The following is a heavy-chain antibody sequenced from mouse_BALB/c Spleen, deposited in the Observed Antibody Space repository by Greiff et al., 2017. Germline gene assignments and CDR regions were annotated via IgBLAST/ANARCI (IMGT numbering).Heavy chain of an antibody. CDR1: GFNIKDTY. Sequence: VQLKESGAELVKPGASVKLSCTASGFNIKDTYMHWVKQRPEQGLEWIGRIDPANGNTKYDPKFQGKATITADTSSNTAYLQLSSLTSEDTAVYYCARRDGYYPAMDYWGQGTSVTVSS. V-gene: IGHV14-3*02. CDR3: ARRDGYYPAMDY. D-gene: IGHD2-3*01. CDR2: IDPANGNT. J-gene: IGHJ4*01.